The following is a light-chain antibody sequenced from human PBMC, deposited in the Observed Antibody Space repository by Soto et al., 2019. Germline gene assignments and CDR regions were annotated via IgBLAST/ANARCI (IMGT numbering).Light chain of an antibody. CDR3: SSYADSNNLV. J-gene: IGLJ3*02. CDR1: SSDIGGYSY. V-gene: IGLV2-8*01. Sequence: QSALTQPPSASGSPGQSVTISCTGTSSDIGGYSYVSWYQQHPGKAPKLMIYEVSRRPSGVPDRFSGSKSGNTASLTVSGLQSEDEADYYCSSYADSNNLVFGGGTKVTVL. CDR2: EVS.